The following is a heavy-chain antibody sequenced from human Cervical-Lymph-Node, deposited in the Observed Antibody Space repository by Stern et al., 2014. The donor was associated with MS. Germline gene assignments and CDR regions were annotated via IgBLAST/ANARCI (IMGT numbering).Heavy chain of an antibody. D-gene: IGHD2-2*01. CDR2: IYSGDST. V-gene: IGHV3-53*01. Sequence: EVQLVESGGGLIQPGGSLRLSCAASGLTVSSDYMNWVRQAPGKGLEWVSIIYSGDSTYYADSVKGRFTISRDNSKNTLYLQMDSLRAEDTAVYYCARGLPVYNWGPGTLVTVSS. CDR1: GLTVSSDY. J-gene: IGHJ4*02. CDR3: ARGLPVYN.